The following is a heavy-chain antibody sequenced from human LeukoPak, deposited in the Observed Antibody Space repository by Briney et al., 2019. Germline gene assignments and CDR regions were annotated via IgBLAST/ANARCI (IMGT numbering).Heavy chain of an antibody. CDR1: RFSFSTYP. J-gene: IGHJ4*02. V-gene: IGHV3-23*01. CDR2: ISASGDVT. D-gene: IGHD2-2*01. Sequence: GGSLRLSCEASRFSFSTYPMGWVRRAPGKGLEWVSGISASGDVTFHADPLKGRFTISRDNSKNTLYLQMDSLRAEDTAVYYCAKDPRSYVGRPPDYWGQGTLVTVSS. CDR3: AKDPRSYVGRPPDY.